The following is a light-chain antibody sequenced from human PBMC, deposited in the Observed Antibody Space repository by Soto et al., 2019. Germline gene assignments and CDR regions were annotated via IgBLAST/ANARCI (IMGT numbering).Light chain of an antibody. Sequence: DIQMTQSPSSVYASVGDRVTITCRASQDIGSWLAWYQQKPGTAPKLLIYAASRLQFGVPSKFSGSGSRTDFTLTISSLQAEDFATYYCQQANRFPPFGGGTKVEIK. CDR3: QQANRFPP. CDR2: AAS. J-gene: IGKJ4*01. V-gene: IGKV1-12*01. CDR1: QDIGSW.